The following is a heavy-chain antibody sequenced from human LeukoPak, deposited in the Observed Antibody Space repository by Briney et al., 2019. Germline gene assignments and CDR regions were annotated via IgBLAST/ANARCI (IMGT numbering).Heavy chain of an antibody. V-gene: IGHV1-2*04. CDR3: ARGLGPGHYFDY. D-gene: IGHD7-27*01. Sequence: ASVTVSCKTSGYTFTDYYLHWIRQAPGQGLEWLGWINPSSGGTNYALKFKNWVTLTRDTSISTAYVEVTRLRSDDTAVYFCARGLGPGHYFDYWGQGSLVTVSS. CDR1: GYTFTDYY. J-gene: IGHJ4*02. CDR2: INPSSGGT.